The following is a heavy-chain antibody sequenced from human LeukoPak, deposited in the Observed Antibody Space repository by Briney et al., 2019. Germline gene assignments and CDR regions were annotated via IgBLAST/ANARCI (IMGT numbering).Heavy chain of an antibody. V-gene: IGHV3-23*01. Sequence: GGSLRLSCAASGFTFSSYAMSWVRQAPGKGLEWVSAISGSGGSTYYADSVKGRFTISRDKSKNTLYLQMNSLRAEDTAVYYCAKEVYYYGSGSYYNAIDYWGQGTLVTVSS. CDR2: ISGSGGST. J-gene: IGHJ4*02. CDR1: GFTFSSYA. D-gene: IGHD3-10*01. CDR3: AKEVYYYGSGSYYNAIDY.